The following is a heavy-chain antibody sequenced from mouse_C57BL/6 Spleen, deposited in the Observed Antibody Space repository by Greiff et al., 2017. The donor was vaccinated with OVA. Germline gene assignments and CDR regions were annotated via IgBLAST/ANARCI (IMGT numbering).Heavy chain of an antibody. CDR2: IRSKSSNSDT. J-gene: IGHJ2*01. D-gene: IGHD1-1*01. Sequence: EVHLVESGGGLVQPKGSLKLSCAASGFTFNTYAMHWVRPAPGKGLEWVARIRSKSSNSDTYYAVSVKVRFSISIDDSQSMLYLQISILKTEDTAMYYCVKGGSSYDYFDYWGQGTTLTVSS. CDR3: VKGGSSYDYFDY. V-gene: IGHV10-3*01. CDR1: GFTFNTYA.